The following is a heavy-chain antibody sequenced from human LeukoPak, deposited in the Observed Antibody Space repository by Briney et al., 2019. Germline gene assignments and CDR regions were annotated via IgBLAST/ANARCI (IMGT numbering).Heavy chain of an antibody. J-gene: IGHJ4*02. CDR2: INPNSGGT. D-gene: IGHD2-15*01. CDR3: ARPYCSGGSCYSEGY. V-gene: IGHV1-2*02. Sequence: RASVKVSCKASGYTFTGYFMHWVRQAPGQGLEWMGWINPNSGGTNYAQKFQGRVTMTRDTSISTAYMELSRLRSDDTAVYYCARPYCSGGSCYSEGYWGQGTLVTVSS. CDR1: GYTFTGYF.